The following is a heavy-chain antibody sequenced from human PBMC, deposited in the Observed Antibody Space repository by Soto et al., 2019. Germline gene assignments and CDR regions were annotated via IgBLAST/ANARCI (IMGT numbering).Heavy chain of an antibody. J-gene: IGHJ5*02. CDR2: ISSSSSYT. D-gene: IGHD6-6*01. CDR1: GFTFSDYY. V-gene: IGHV3-11*06. CDR3: ARGRTQRVYLTNWFDP. Sequence: TGGSLRLSCAASGFTFSDYYMSWIRQAPGKGLEWVSYISSSSSYTNYADSVKGRFTISRDNAKNSPYLQMNSLRAEDTAVYYCARGRTQRVYLTNWFDPWGQGTLVTVSS.